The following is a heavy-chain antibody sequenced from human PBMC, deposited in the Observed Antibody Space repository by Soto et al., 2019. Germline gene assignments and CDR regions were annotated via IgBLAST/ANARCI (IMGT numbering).Heavy chain of an antibody. Sequence: PGESLKISCKGSGYSFTSYWIGWVRQMPVKGLEWMGIIYPGDSDTRYSPSFQGQVTISADKSISTAYLQWSSLKASDTAMYYCARPYYYGSGPFYGMDVWGQGTTVTVSS. J-gene: IGHJ6*02. V-gene: IGHV5-51*01. D-gene: IGHD3-10*01. CDR1: GYSFTSYW. CDR3: ARPYYYGSGPFYGMDV. CDR2: IYPGDSDT.